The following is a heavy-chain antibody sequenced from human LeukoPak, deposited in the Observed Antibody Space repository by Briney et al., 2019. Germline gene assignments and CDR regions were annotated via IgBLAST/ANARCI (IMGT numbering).Heavy chain of an antibody. J-gene: IGHJ3*02. CDR3: ARDKYGGNSNAFDI. V-gene: IGHV3-7*04. D-gene: IGHD4-23*01. CDR2: IKQDGSEK. Sequence: GGSLRLSCAASGFTFSNYWMSWVRQAPGKGLEWVANIKQDGSEKYYVDSVKGRFTISRDNAKNTLYLQMNSLRVGDTAMYYCARDKYGGNSNAFDIWGQGTMVTVSS. CDR1: GFTFSNYW.